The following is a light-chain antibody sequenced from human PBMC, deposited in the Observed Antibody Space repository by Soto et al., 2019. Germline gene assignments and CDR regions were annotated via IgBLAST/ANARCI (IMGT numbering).Light chain of an antibody. Sequence: EIVLTQAPGTLSLSPGERATLACRASQSVSSSYLAWYQQKPGQAPTLLIYGASSRATGIPDRFSGSGSGTDFTLTISRLEPEDFAVYYCQQYGSSPMYTFGQGTKLEIK. J-gene: IGKJ2*01. CDR1: QSVSSSY. CDR2: GAS. V-gene: IGKV3-20*01. CDR3: QQYGSSPMYT.